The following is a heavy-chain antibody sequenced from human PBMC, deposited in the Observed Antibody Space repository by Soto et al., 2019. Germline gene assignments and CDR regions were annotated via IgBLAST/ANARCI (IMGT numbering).Heavy chain of an antibody. J-gene: IGHJ6*02. D-gene: IGHD6-6*01. CDR3: CAAVRPGGYYYGMDV. CDR1: GFAFRSYA. Sequence: GGSLRLSCAASGFAFRSYAMSWVRHAPGKGLEWVSAISGSGGNTYYADSVKGRFTISRDNSKSTLYLQMNTLRGEDTAAYYCCAAVRPGGYYYGMDVWGQGTTVTVSS. CDR2: ISGSGGNT. V-gene: IGHV3-23*01.